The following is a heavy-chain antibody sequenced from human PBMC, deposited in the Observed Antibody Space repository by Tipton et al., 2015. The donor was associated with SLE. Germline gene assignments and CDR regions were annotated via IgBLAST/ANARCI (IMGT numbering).Heavy chain of an antibody. CDR2: IYYSGST. CDR1: GGSISSYY. CDR3: ARRSLSAVPK. Sequence: LRLSCTVSGGSISSYYWSWIRQPPGKGLEWIGYIYYSGSTNYNPSLKSRLTISMDTSKSQFSLKLTFVTAADTAIYYCARRSLSAVPKWGQGTLVTVSS. V-gene: IGHV4-59*08. J-gene: IGHJ4*02. D-gene: IGHD6-13*01.